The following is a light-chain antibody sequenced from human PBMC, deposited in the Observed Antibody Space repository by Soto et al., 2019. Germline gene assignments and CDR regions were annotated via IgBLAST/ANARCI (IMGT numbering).Light chain of an antibody. V-gene: IGKV1-39*01. J-gene: IGKJ4*01. CDR2: AAS. Sequence: IQMPQSPSSLSASVGDRVTITCRASQSISSYLNWYQQKPGKAPKLLIYAASSLQSGVPSRFSGSGSGTDFTLTISSLQPEDFTTYYSQQSYSTPLTFGGGTKVDIK. CDR3: QQSYSTPLT. CDR1: QSISSY.